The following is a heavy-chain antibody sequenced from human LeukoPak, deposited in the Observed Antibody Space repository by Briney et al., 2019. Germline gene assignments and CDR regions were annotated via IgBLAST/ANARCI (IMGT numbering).Heavy chain of an antibody. CDR1: GFTFSGYY. J-gene: IGHJ1*01. V-gene: IGHV3-11*04. CDR3: ARGSQSYYYDSSGYYR. CDR2: ISSSGDNI. D-gene: IGHD3-22*01. Sequence: PGGSLRLSCAASGFTFSGYYMNWIRQAPGKGLEWVSCISSSGDNIYYADSAKGRFSISRDNAKNSLYLQMNSLRAEDTAVYYCARGSQSYYYDSSGYYRWGQGTLVTVSS.